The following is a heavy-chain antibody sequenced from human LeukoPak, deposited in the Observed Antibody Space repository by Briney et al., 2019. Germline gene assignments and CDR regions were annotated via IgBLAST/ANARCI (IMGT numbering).Heavy chain of an antibody. CDR1: GFTFSSYA. J-gene: IGHJ3*02. CDR3: ARGAEKILSFGEYPSDAFDI. V-gene: IGHV3-30*03. Sequence: GGSLRLSCAASGFTFSSYAMNWVRQAPGKGLEWVAVISYDGSNKYYADSVKGRFTISRDNSKNTLYLQMNSLRAEDTAVYYCARGAEKILSFGEYPSDAFDIWGQGTMVSVTS. D-gene: IGHD3-10*01. CDR2: ISYDGSNK.